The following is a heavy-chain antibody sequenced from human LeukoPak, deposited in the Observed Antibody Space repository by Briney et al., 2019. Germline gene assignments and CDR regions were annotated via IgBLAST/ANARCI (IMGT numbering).Heavy chain of an antibody. D-gene: IGHD2-21*01. CDR3: ARPSYCVADNCGYWLDP. CDR2: INPQGDIT. V-gene: IGHV1-46*01. J-gene: IGHJ5*02. Sequence: ASVKVSCKTSGYTFTKYLIHWVRQAPGQGLEWMGTINPQGDITNYAQRFQGRITLTEDTSTSTVYMELSSLTSEDTAVYYCARPSYCVADNCGYWLDPWGPGALVTVSS. CDR1: GYTFTKYL.